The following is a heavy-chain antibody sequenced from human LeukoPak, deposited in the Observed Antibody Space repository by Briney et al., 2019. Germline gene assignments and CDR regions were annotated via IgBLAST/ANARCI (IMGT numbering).Heavy chain of an antibody. V-gene: IGHV5-51*01. D-gene: IGHD3-22*01. J-gene: IGHJ4*02. Sequence: GESLKISCKGSGYSFTSYWIGWVRQMPGKGLEWMGIIYPGDSDIRYSPSFQGQVTISADKSFSTAYLQWSSLKASDTAMYYCARHSITYHFDTSGYYYDYWGQGTLVTVSS. CDR2: IYPGDSDI. CDR1: GYSFTSYW. CDR3: ARHSITYHFDTSGYYYDY.